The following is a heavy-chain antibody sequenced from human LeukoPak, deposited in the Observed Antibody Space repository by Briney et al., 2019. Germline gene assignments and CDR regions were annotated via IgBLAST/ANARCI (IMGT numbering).Heavy chain of an antibody. CDR1: GFTVSNNY. CDR2: IYSGGTT. V-gene: IGHV3-53*01. CDR3: ARDPPAIAASVSGG. J-gene: IGHJ4*02. D-gene: IGHD6-13*01. Sequence: GGSLRLSCKASGFTVSNNYMNWVRQAPGKGLEWVALIYSGGTTNYADSVKGRFTISRDNSKNTLYLQMTNVRVEDTAVYYCARDPPAIAASVSGGWGQGTLVTVSS.